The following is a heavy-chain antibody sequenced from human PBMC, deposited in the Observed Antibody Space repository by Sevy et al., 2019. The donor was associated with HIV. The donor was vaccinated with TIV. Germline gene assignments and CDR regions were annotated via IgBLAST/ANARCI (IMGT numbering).Heavy chain of an antibody. CDR3: ARDVSGGERLGQLSAYFDY. V-gene: IGHV3-23*01. Sequence: GGSLRLSCAASGFTFSNYAINWVRQAPGKGLEWVSRISGSGDSTFYADSVKGRFTISRDNSKNTVHLQMNSLRVEDTAVYYCARDVSGGERLGQLSAYFDYWGQGTLVTVSS. D-gene: IGHD3-16*02. CDR2: ISGSGDST. J-gene: IGHJ4*02. CDR1: GFTFSNYA.